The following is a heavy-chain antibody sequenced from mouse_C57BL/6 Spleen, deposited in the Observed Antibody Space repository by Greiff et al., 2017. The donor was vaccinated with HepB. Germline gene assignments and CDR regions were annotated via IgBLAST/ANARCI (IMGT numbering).Heavy chain of an antibody. J-gene: IGHJ3*01. CDR1: GFNIKDDY. CDR2: IDPENGDT. Sequence: EVQLQQSGAELVRPGASVKLSCTASGFNIKDDYMHWVKQRPEQGLEWIGWIDPENGDTEYASKFQGKATITADTSSNTAYLQLSSLTSEDTAVYYCTAITTVARFAYWGQGTLVTVSA. D-gene: IGHD1-1*01. CDR3: TAITTVARFAY. V-gene: IGHV14-4*01.